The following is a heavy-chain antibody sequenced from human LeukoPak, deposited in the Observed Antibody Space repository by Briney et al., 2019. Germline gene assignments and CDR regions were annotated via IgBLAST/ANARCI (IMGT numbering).Heavy chain of an antibody. D-gene: IGHD1-7*01. CDR2: FYSGGSA. J-gene: IGHJ4*02. CDR3: ARKQGGTMYDV. V-gene: IGHV4-39*07. Sequence: PSETLSLTCIVPGGSISSSNYYWAWVRQPPGKGLEWIGTFYSGGSAYYNPSLTSRVSISKDTSDNQFSLRLYSVTAADTAVYYCARKQGGTMYDVWGQGTQVTVSS. CDR1: GGSISSSNYY.